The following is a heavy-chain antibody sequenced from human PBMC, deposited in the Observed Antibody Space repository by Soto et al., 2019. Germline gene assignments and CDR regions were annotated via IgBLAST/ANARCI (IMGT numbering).Heavy chain of an antibody. CDR2: IIPILGIA. CDR3: ARGYCSSTSCYMHYYYMDV. D-gene: IGHD2-2*02. Sequence: QVQLVQSGAEVKKPGSSVKVSCKASGGTFSSYTISWVRQAPVQGLEWMGRIIPILGIANYAQKFQGRVTITADKSISTAYMELSSLRSEDMAVYYCARGYCSSTSCYMHYYYMDVWGKGTTVTVSS. CDR1: GGTFSSYT. V-gene: IGHV1-69*02. J-gene: IGHJ6*03.